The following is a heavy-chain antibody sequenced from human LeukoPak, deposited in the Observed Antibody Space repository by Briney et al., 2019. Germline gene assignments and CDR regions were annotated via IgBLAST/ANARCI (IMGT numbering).Heavy chain of an antibody. Sequence: GASVKVSCKVSGYTLTELSMHWVRQAPGKGLEWMGGFDPEDGETIYAQKFQGRVTMTEDTSTDTAYMELSSLRSEDTAVYYCATVPYDSSGYYYGDAFDIWGQGTMVTVSS. CDR2: FDPEDGET. CDR3: ATVPYDSSGYYYGDAFDI. D-gene: IGHD3-22*01. CDR1: GYTLTELS. J-gene: IGHJ3*02. V-gene: IGHV1-24*01.